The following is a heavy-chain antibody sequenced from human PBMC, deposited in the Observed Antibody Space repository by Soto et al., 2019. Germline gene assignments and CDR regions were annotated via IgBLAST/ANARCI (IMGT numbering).Heavy chain of an antibody. J-gene: IGHJ4*02. CDR2: ISYDGSNK. Sequence: QVQLVESGGGVVQPGRSLRLSCAASGFTFSSCAMHWVRQAPGKGLEWVALISYDGSNKYYADSVKGRFTISRDNSKNTRYLQMNSLRAEDTALYYCARDKSDLRFLGWSWYFDYWGQGTLVTVSS. CDR3: ARDKSDLRFLGWSWYFDY. D-gene: IGHD3-3*01. CDR1: GFTFSSCA. V-gene: IGHV3-30-3*01.